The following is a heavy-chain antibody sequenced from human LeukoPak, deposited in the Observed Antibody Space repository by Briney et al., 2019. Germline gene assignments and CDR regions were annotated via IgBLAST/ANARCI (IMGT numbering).Heavy chain of an antibody. CDR3: ASSTRAFDY. CDR1: GGSISSYY. D-gene: IGHD1-26*01. J-gene: IGHJ4*02. V-gene: IGHV4-59*01. Sequence: SETLSLTCTVSGGSISSYYWSWIRQPPGKGLEWIGYIDYSGSTNNNPSLKSRVTISVDTSKNQFSLKLSPVTAADTAVYYCASSTRAFDYWGQGTLVTVSS. CDR2: IDYSGST.